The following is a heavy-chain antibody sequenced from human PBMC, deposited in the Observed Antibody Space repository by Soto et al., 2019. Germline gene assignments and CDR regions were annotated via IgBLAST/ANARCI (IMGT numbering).Heavy chain of an antibody. J-gene: IGHJ5*02. CDR2: IYYSGST. D-gene: IGHD1-26*01. V-gene: IGHV4-31*11. CDR3: ARGLGPAMGRWFDP. CDR1: GGSFSGYY. Sequence: SETLSLTCAVYGGSFSGYYWSWIRQHPGKGLEWIGYIYYSGSTYYNPSLKSRVTISVDTSKNQFSLKLSSVTAADTAVYYCARGLGPAMGRWFDPWGQGTLVTVSS.